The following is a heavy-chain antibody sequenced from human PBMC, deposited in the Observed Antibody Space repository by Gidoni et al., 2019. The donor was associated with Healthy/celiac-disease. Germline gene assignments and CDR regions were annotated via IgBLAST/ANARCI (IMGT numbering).Heavy chain of an antibody. D-gene: IGHD5-12*01. CDR3: ARDLGEMATITYYYYGMDV. J-gene: IGHJ6*02. CDR2: ISSSSSYT. Sequence: QVQLVESGGGLVEPGGSLRLSCAASGFTFSDYYMSWIRQAPGKGLEWVSYISSSSSYTNYADSVKGRFTISRDNAKNSLYLQMNSLRAEDTAVYYCARDLGEMATITYYYYGMDVWGQGTTVTVSS. V-gene: IGHV3-11*05. CDR1: GFTFSDYY.